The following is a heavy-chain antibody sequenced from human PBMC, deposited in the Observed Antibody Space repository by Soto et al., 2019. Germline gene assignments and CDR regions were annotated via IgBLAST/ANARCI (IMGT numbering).Heavy chain of an antibody. J-gene: IGHJ5*01. CDR2: IVREGSEK. CDR1: GYAFSSHG. Sequence: QVQLVESGGGVVQPGRSLRLSCAASGYAFSSHGMHWIRQAQGKEMEWVAVIVREGSEKYYADSVKGRFTISRDNSKNTLYLEMNSLRAEDTAVYYCARDDDYDDNGLDSWGQGTLVTVSS. CDR3: ARDDDYDDNGLDS. D-gene: IGHD4-17*01. V-gene: IGHV3-33*01.